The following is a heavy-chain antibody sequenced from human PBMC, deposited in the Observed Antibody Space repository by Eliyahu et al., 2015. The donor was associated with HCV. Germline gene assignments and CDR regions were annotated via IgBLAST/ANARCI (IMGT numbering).Heavy chain of an antibody. Sequence: QVQLQESGPGLVKPSQTLSLTCTVXGXXIRSGDYYWSWIRQTAGKGLEWIGRFHSXGSTESSPSLTSRVTLFVDTSKNQFSLNLTSVTAADTAIYYCARRSRIELPTDTRGAFDIWGQGTMVIVSP. J-gene: IGHJ3*02. CDR2: FHSXGST. D-gene: IGHD2/OR15-2a*01. CDR3: ARRSRIELPTDTRGAFDI. CDR1: GXXIRSGDYY. V-gene: IGHV4-61*02.